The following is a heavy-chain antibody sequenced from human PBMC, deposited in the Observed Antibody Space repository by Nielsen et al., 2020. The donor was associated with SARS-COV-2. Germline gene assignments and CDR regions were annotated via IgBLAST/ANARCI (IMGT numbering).Heavy chain of an antibody. CDR1: GYNFNTYW. J-gene: IGHJ4*02. V-gene: IGHV5-51*01. CDR3: ARLQWLAFDFDY. D-gene: IGHD6-19*01. CDR2: IYPGDSDT. Sequence: GESLKISCQGSGYNFNTYWIGWVRQMPGKGLEWMGIIYPGDSDTRYSPSFQGQVTISADKSINTAYLQWSSLEASDAAMYFCARLQWLAFDFDYWGQGTLVTVSS.